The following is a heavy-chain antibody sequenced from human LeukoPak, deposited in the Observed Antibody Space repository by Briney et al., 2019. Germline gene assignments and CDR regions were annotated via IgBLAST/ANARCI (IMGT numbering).Heavy chain of an antibody. CDR2: INPNSGGT. D-gene: IGHD3-22*01. V-gene: IGHV1-2*02. CDR1: GYTFTGYY. J-gene: IGHJ4*02. Sequence: ASVKVSCKASGYTFTGYYMHWVRQAPGQGLEWMGWINPNSGGTNYAQKFQGRVTMTRDTSISTAYMELSRLRSDDTAAYYCARGGGYYYDSSGYKDFDYWGQGTLVTVSS. CDR3: ARGGGYYYDSSGYKDFDY.